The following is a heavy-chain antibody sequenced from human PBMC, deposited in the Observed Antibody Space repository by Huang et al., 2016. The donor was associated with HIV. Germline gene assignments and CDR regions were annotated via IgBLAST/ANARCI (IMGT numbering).Heavy chain of an antibody. CDR1: GCTFSSYA. J-gene: IGHJ5*02. V-gene: IGHV1-69*13. CDR3: ARTAYSYGFRQGYNWFDP. Sequence: QVLLVQSGAEVRKPGSSVKVSCTAFGCTFSSYAISWGRQGPGQGLGWMGGNIPSFGNANYTQKFQGRVTITVDESTNTGYMELTRLTSEDTAVYYCARTAYSYGFRQGYNWFDPWGQGTPVTVSS. D-gene: IGHD5-18*01. CDR2: NIPSFGNA.